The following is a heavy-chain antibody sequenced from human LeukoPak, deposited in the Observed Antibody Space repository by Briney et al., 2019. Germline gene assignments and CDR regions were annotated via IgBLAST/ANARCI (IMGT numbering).Heavy chain of an antibody. J-gene: IGHJ3*02. CDR3: ARISIWFGKTEAFDI. Sequence: ASVKVSCKASGYTFTSYDINWVRQAPGQGLEWMGWINPNSGGTNYAQKFQGRVTMTRDTSISTAYMELSRLRSDDTAVYYCARISIWFGKTEAFDIWGQGTMVTVSS. CDR1: GYTFTSYD. V-gene: IGHV1-2*02. D-gene: IGHD3-10*01. CDR2: INPNSGGT.